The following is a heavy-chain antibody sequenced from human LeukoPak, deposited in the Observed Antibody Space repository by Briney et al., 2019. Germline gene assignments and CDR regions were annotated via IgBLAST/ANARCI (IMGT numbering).Heavy chain of an antibody. J-gene: IGHJ5*02. V-gene: IGHV4-34*01. CDR1: GGSFSGYY. Sequence: KPSETLSLTCAVYGGSFSGYYWSWIRQAPGKGLEWIGEINHSGNTNHNPSLKSRVTISVDTSKNQFSLKLSSVTAADTAVYYCVTEPGYCTGGRCYGGWFDPWGQGTLVTVSS. CDR2: INHSGNT. D-gene: IGHD2-15*01. CDR3: VTEPGYCTGGRCYGGWFDP.